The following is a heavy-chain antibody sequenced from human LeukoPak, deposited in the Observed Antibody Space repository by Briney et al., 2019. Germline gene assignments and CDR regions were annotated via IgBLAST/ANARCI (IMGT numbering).Heavy chain of an antibody. Sequence: GGSLRLSCTASGFTFGDYGMSWFGQPPGKGLDGVGFIRSKAYGGTTEYAASVKGRFTISRDDSKSIAYLQVNSLKTEDTAVYYCTGSFGELSFFAHWGQGTLVTVSS. CDR1: GFTFGDYG. CDR2: IRSKAYGGTT. CDR3: TGSFGELSFFAH. D-gene: IGHD3-10*01. V-gene: IGHV3-49*03. J-gene: IGHJ4*02.